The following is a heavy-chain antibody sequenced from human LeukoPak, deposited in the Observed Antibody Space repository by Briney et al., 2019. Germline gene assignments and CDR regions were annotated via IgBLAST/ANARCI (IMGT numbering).Heavy chain of an antibody. Sequence: GASVKVSCKASGYTFTSFTMHWVRQASGQSLEWMGWISAYNGNTNYAQKLQGRVTMTTDTSTSTAYMELRSLRSDDTAVYYCARISGGNSGYYYYYGMDVWGQGTTVTVSS. CDR2: ISAYNGNT. V-gene: IGHV1-18*01. D-gene: IGHD4-23*01. J-gene: IGHJ6*02. CDR1: GYTFTSFT. CDR3: ARISGGNSGYYYYYGMDV.